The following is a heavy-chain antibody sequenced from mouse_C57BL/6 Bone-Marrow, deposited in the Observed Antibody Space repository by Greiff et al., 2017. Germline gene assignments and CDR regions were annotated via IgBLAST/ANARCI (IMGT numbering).Heavy chain of an antibody. V-gene: IGHV1-64*01. D-gene: IGHD2-3*01. CDR3: ADDGYYPVDY. J-gene: IGHJ2*01. CDR2: IHPNSGST. Sequence: QVQLQQPGAELVKPGASVKLSCKASGYTFTSYWMHWVKQRPGQGLEWIGMIHPNSGSTNYNEKFKNKATLTVDKSSSTAYMQLSSLTSEDSAVYYCADDGYYPVDYWDRGPALTV. CDR1: GYTFTSYW.